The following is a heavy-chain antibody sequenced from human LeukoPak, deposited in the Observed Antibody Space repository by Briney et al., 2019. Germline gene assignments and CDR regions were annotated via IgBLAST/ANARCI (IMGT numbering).Heavy chain of an antibody. CDR1: GGSISSGSYY. V-gene: IGHV4-61*02. CDR2: IYTSGST. CDR3: ARSSSSWN. Sequence: PSQTLSLTCTVSGGSISSGSYYWSWIRHPAGKGLEWIGRIYTSGSTNYNPSLKSRVTISVDTSKNQFSLKLSSVTAADTAVYYCARSSSSWNWGQGTLVTVSS. D-gene: IGHD6-13*01. J-gene: IGHJ4*02.